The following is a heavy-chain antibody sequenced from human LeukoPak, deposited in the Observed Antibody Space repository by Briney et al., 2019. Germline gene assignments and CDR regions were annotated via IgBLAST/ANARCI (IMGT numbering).Heavy chain of an antibody. CDR3: ARVRFGENWFDP. J-gene: IGHJ5*02. CDR2: INLSGGST. CDR1: GYTFTSYY. D-gene: IGHD3-10*01. V-gene: IGHV1-46*01. Sequence: ASVKVSCKASGYTFTSYYMHWVRQAPGQGLEWMGIINLSGGSTSYPQKFQGRVTMTRDTSTSTVYMELTSLRSEDTAVYYCARVRFGENWFDPWGQGTLVTVSS.